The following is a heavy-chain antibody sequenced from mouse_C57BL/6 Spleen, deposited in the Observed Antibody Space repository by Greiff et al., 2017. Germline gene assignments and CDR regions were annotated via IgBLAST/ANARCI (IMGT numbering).Heavy chain of an antibody. CDR1: GYAFSSSW. CDR2: IYPGDGDT. Sequence: VQLQQSGPELVKPGASVKISCKASGYAFSSSWMNWVKQRPGKGLEWIGRIYPGDGDTNYNGKFKGKATLTADKSSSTAYMQLSSLTSEDSAVXFCARYGTTVDWYFDVRGTGTTVTVAS. D-gene: IGHD1-1*01. CDR3: ARYGTTVDWYFDV. V-gene: IGHV1-82*01. J-gene: IGHJ1*03.